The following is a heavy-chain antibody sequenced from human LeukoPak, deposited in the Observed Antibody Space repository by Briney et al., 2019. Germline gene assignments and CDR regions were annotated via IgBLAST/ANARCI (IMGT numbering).Heavy chain of an antibody. D-gene: IGHD1-26*01. CDR1: GGTISSYY. Sequence: SETLSLTCTVSGGTISSYYWSWIRQPTGKGLEWVGRIYTSGSTNYNPSLKSRVTMSVETSKNQFSLKLSSVTAAETAVYYCARGSWDLYYGMDVWGQGTTVTVSS. CDR3: ARGSWDLYYGMDV. J-gene: IGHJ6*02. V-gene: IGHV4-4*07. CDR2: IYTSGST.